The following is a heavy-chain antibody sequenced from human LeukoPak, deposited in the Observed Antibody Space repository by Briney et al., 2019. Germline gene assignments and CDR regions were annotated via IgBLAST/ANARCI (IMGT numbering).Heavy chain of an antibody. CDR1: GGTFSSYA. CDR3: ATKSGRRGVYGGNRPPYYYYMDV. D-gene: IGHD4-23*01. J-gene: IGHJ6*03. Sequence: ASVKVSCKASGGTFSSYAISWVRQAPGQGLEWMGGIIPIFGTANYAQKFQGRVTITADESTSTAYMELSSLRSEDTAVYYCATKSGRRGVYGGNRPPYYYYMDVWGKGTTVTVSS. V-gene: IGHV1-69*13. CDR2: IIPIFGTA.